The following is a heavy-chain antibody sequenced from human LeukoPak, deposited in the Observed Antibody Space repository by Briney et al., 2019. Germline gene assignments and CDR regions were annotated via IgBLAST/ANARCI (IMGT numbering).Heavy chain of an antibody. D-gene: IGHD2-2*01. V-gene: IGHV5-51*01. Sequence: GESLKISCRGSGYSFTSYWVGWVRQMPGKGLGWMGKIYLGDYDTRYSPSFQGQVTISADKSISTAYLQWSSLKASDTAMYDCARAAGYCSSTSCHNWFDPWGQGTLVTVSS. CDR1: GYSFTSYW. CDR3: ARAAGYCSSTSCHNWFDP. J-gene: IGHJ5*02. CDR2: IYLGDYDT.